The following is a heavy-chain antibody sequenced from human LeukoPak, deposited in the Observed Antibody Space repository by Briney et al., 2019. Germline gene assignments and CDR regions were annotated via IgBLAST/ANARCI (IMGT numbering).Heavy chain of an antibody. Sequence: PGGSLRLSCAASGFTFSSNYMSWVRQAPGKGLEWVSVIYSGGSTYYADPVKGRFTISRDNSKNTLYLQMNSLRAEDTAVYYCARARITMVRGLSDAFDIWGQGTMVTVSS. J-gene: IGHJ3*02. D-gene: IGHD3-10*01. V-gene: IGHV3-53*01. CDR1: GFTFSSNY. CDR3: ARARITMVRGLSDAFDI. CDR2: IYSGGST.